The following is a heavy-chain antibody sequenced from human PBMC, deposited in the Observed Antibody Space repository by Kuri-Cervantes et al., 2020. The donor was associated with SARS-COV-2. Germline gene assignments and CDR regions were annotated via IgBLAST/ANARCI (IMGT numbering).Heavy chain of an antibody. J-gene: IGHJ4*02. D-gene: IGHD6-19*01. CDR1: GFTFSSYA. Sequence: GESLKISCAASGFTFSSYAMHWVRQAPGKGLEWVAVISYDGSNKYYADSVKGRFTISRDNSKNTLYLQMNSLRAEDTAVYYCARGVAVAGTELDYWGQGTLVTVSS. V-gene: IGHV3-30*04. CDR3: ARGVAVAGTELDY. CDR2: ISYDGSNK.